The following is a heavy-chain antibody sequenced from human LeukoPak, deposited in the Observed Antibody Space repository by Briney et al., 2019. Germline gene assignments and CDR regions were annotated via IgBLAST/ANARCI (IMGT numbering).Heavy chain of an antibody. D-gene: IGHD6-13*01. CDR2: ISAGNGNT. CDR1: GYTFTNYP. V-gene: IGHV1-3*01. J-gene: IGHJ6*04. CDR3: ARDKGAAAGSDYYYGMDV. Sequence: ASVKVSCKASGYTFTNYPIHWVRQAPGHRVEGMGWISAGNGNTKYSQKFKDRVTITRDTSASTAYMELSSLRSEDTAVYYCARDKGAAAGSDYYYGMDVWGTGTTVTVSS.